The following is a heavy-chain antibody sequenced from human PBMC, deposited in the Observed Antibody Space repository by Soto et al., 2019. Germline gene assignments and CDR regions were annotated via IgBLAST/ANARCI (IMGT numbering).Heavy chain of an antibody. Sequence: GESLKISCKGSGYSFTSYWIGWVRQMPGKGLEWMGIIYPGDSDTRYSPSFQGQVTISADKSISTAYLQWSSLKASDTAMYYCARIADRHYYYSYGMEVWGQGTKVTVSS. D-gene: IGHD6-6*01. CDR1: GYSFTSYW. CDR3: ARIADRHYYYSYGMEV. V-gene: IGHV5-51*01. CDR2: IYPGDSDT. J-gene: IGHJ6*02.